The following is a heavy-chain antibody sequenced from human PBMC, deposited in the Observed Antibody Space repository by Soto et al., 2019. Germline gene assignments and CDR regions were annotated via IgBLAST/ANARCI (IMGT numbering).Heavy chain of an antibody. V-gene: IGHV5-51*01. CDR1: GYSFTSYW. Sequence: PGESLKISCKGSGYSFTSYWIGWVRQMPGKGLEWMGIIYPGDSDTRYSPSFQGQVTISADKSISTAYLQWSSLKASDTAMYYCARLGGYDSSGYEYYYYYGMDVCGQGTTVTVSS. D-gene: IGHD3-22*01. CDR2: IYPGDSDT. CDR3: ARLGGYDSSGYEYYYYYGMDV. J-gene: IGHJ6*02.